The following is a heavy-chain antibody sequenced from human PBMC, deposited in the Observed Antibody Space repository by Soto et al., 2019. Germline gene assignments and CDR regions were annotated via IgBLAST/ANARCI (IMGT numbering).Heavy chain of an antibody. D-gene: IGHD1-26*01. J-gene: IGHJ4*02. CDR3: ARTLLGATPADY. CDR2: INAGNGNT. V-gene: IGHV1-3*01. CDR1: GYTFTSYA. Sequence: QVQLVQSGAEVKKPGASVKVSCKASGYTFTSYAMHWVRQAPGQRLEWVGWINAGNGNTKYSQKFQGRVTITKDPSARTAYMELSSLRSEDTAVYYCARTLLGATPADYWGQGTLVTVSS.